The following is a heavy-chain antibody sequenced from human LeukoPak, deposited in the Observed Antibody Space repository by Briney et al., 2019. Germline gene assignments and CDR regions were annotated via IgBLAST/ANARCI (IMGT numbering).Heavy chain of an antibody. CDR1: GFPFNTYI. CDR3: ARGGDCSSITCPFGF. CDR2: ISDLEITD. J-gene: IGHJ4*02. V-gene: IGHV3-30-3*01. Sequence: GGSLRLSCAASGFPFNTYIMHWVRQTPGKGLEWVAAISDLEITDYYSDSAKGRFTISRDNSKNTLYLQMNSLGVGDTAVYYCARGGDCSSITCPFGFWGQGTLVTVSS. D-gene: IGHD2-2*01.